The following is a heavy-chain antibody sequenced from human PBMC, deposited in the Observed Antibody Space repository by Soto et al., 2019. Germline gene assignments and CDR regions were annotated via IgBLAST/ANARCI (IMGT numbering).Heavy chain of an antibody. Sequence: SEALSLTCTVSGGSVISYYWSWILQPPWKGLEWIGYMYVSGVTNYNPSLKSRVTTSVDTSNNQFSLKLSSVTAADTAVYCCARHGHDVSSGYINWFDPWGQGTLVTV. CDR1: GGSVISYY. CDR3: ARHGHDVSSGYINWFDP. CDR2: MYVSGVT. J-gene: IGHJ5*02. D-gene: IGHD3-22*01. V-gene: IGHV4-59*08.